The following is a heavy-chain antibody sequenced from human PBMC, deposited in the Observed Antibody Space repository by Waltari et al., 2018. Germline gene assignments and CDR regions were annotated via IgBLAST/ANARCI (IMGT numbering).Heavy chain of an antibody. CDR3: ARSTSLRYYFDY. CDR1: GYSISSGYY. J-gene: IGHJ4*02. V-gene: IGHV4-38-2*01. CDR2: IYHSGST. Sequence: QVQLQESGPGLVKRSETLSLTCAVSGYSISSGYYWGLLRQPPGKGLEWIGSIYHSGSTYYQPSLKSRVTISVDTSKNQFSLKLSSVTAADTAVYYCARSTSLRYYFDYWGQGTLVTVSS.